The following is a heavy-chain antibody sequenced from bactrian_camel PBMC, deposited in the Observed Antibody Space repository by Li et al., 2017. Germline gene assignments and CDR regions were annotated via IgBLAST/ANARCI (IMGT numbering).Heavy chain of an antibody. D-gene: IGHD2*01. Sequence: HVQQVESGGGSVQAGGSLRLSCVAPGYTHGTNCIGWFRQAAGKEREGVVAKYTNGGSIYYADSVKGRFTISQDRTKNILYLQMNDLKDEDTGMYYCATTSPTRSGSNCASDVGLQETSYNYRGRGTQVTVS. J-gene: IGHJ4*01. CDR2: KYTNGGSI. CDR1: GYTHGTNC. CDR3: ATTSPTRSGSNCASDVGLQETSYNY. V-gene: IGHV3S1*01.